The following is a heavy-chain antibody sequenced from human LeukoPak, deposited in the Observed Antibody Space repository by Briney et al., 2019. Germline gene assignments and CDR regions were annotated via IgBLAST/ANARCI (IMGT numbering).Heavy chain of an antibody. CDR2: IYYSGST. CDR1: GGSISSSSYY. CDR3: ARDSSYGIDY. V-gene: IGHV4-61*01. J-gene: IGHJ4*02. D-gene: IGHD5-18*01. Sequence: PSETLSLTCTVSGGSISSSSYYWGWIRQPPGKGLEWIGYIYYSGSTNYNPSLKSRVTISVDTSKNQFSLKLSSVTAADTAVYYCARDSSYGIDYWGQGTLVTVSS.